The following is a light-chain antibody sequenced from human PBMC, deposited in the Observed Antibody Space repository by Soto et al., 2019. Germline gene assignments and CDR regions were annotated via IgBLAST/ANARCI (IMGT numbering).Light chain of an antibody. Sequence: DIHLTQSPSFLSASVGDRVTITCRASQGISTYLAWYQQKPGQVPKLLIYGTSTLQSGVPSRFRGNRSGADFTLTITYVQPEDFATYYFQQLDDYPITFGQGTRLEI. J-gene: IGKJ5*01. V-gene: IGKV1-9*01. CDR3: QQLDDYPIT. CDR2: GTS. CDR1: QGISTY.